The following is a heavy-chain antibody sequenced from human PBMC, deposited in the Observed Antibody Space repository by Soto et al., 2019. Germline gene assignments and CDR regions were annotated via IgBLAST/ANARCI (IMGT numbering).Heavy chain of an antibody. CDR2: IKQDGSEK. J-gene: IGHJ4*02. CDR3: VSGDDY. V-gene: IGHV3-7*05. CDR1: GLRFSSYW. Sequence: PGGSLRLSCAASGLRFSSYWMTWVRQAPGKGLEWVANIKQDGSEKYYVDSVKGRFTISRDNAKNSLYLQMNSLRAEDTAVYYCVSGDDYWGQGTLVTVSS.